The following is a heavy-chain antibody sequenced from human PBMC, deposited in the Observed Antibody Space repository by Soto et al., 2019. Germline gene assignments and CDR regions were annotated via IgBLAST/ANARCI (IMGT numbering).Heavy chain of an antibody. CDR3: ARGYYDSRGQSNTFDV. Sequence: SETLSLTCTVSGASISSSYWSWIRQSPGKGLEWIGYVHYSGGTKDNPSLNGRVSLSIDTSKNQFSLKLSSVAAADTAVYYCARGYYDSRGQSNTFDVWGQGTMVTVSS. V-gene: IGHV4-59*01. CDR1: GASISSSY. CDR2: VHYSGGT. D-gene: IGHD3-22*01. J-gene: IGHJ3*01.